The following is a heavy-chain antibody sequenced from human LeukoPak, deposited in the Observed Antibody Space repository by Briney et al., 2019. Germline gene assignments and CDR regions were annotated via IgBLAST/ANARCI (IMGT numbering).Heavy chain of an antibody. Sequence: TGGSLRLSCAASGFTFSSYGMHWVRQAPGKGLEWVAVIWYDGSNKYYADSVKGRFTISRDNSKDTLYLQMNSLRAEDTAVYYCARDASSVAVFDYWGQGTLVTVSS. CDR3: ARDASSVAVFDY. CDR1: GFTFSSYG. D-gene: IGHD6-19*01. J-gene: IGHJ4*02. V-gene: IGHV3-30*19. CDR2: IWYDGSNK.